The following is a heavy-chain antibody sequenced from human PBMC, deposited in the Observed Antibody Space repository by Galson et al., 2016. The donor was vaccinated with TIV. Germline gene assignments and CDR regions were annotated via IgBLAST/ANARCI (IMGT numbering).Heavy chain of an antibody. J-gene: IGHJ3*01. CDR1: GFTLDDYA. V-gene: IGHV3-9*01. D-gene: IGHD2-2*01. CDR3: AKAWASGHCSSTSCFGAFDF. CDR2: ISSTSGGI. Sequence: SLRLSCAASGFTLDDYAMYWVRQAPGKGLEWVSGISSTSGGISYVDSVKGRFTISRDNAENSLYLQMNSLRVEDTALYYCAKAWASGHCSSTSCFGAFDFWGQGTMVTVSS.